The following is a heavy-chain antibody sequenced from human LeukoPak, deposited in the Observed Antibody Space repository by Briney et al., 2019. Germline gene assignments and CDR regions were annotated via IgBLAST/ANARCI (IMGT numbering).Heavy chain of an antibody. CDR2: FDPEEDEI. CDR3: AAVGVGLQVF. Sequence: WASVKVSCKVSGDTLTELSMHWVRQAPGKGLEWMGTFDPEEDEIIYAQKFRGRLTMTEDTSTDTAYMDLRSLTSDDTAMYYCAAVGVGLQVFWGQGTLVTVSS. CDR1: GDTLTELS. J-gene: IGHJ4*02. D-gene: IGHD4-11*01. V-gene: IGHV1-24*01.